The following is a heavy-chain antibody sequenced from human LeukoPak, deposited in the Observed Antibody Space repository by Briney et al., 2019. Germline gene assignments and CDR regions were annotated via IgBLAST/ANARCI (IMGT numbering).Heavy chain of an antibody. J-gene: IGHJ4*02. CDR1: RFTFSNAW. D-gene: IGHD1-26*01. V-gene: IGHV3-15*01. CDR3: TADIPGGSPQIDY. Sequence: GGSLRLSCAASRFTFSNAWMRWVRQIPGKGLEWVGLIKSKSDGGTTDHAAPVKGRFTISRDDSKNTLSLQMNSLKTEDTGVYYCTADIPGGSPQIDYWGQGTLVTVSS. CDR2: IKSKSDGGTT.